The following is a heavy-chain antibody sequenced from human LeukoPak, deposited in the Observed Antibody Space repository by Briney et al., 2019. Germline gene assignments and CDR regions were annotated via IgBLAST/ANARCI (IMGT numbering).Heavy chain of an antibody. CDR3: AREHSTSWSDFDY. D-gene: IGHD6-13*01. J-gene: IGHJ4*02. CDR2: INAGNGNT. V-gene: IGHV1-3*01. CDR1: GYTFTSYA. Sequence: ASVKVSCKASGYTFTSYALHWVRQAPGQRLEWMGWINAGNGNTKYSQKFQGRVTFTRDTSASTAYMELSSLRSEDTAVYYCAREHSTSWSDFDYWGQGTLVTVSP.